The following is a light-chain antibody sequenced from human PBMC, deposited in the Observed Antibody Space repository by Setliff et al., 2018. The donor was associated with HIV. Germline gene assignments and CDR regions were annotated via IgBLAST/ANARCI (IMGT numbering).Light chain of an antibody. Sequence: ALTQPASVSGSPGQSITISCTGTSSDVGGYNYVSWYRQRPGRAPELMIYDVTNRPSGVSYRFSGSKSGNTASLTISGLQAEDEADYYCSSYTSSSSLLYVFGTGTKVTVL. V-gene: IGLV2-14*03. J-gene: IGLJ1*01. CDR2: DVT. CDR3: SSYTSSSSLLYV. CDR1: SSDVGGYNY.